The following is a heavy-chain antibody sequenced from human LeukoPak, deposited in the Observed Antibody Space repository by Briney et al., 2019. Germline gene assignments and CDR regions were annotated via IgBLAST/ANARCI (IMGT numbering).Heavy chain of an antibody. V-gene: IGHV4-39*07. J-gene: IGHJ6*02. Sequence: SETLSLTCTVSGGSISGISYFWGWIRQPPGKGLEWIGEINHSGSTNYNPSLKSRVTISVDTSKNQFSLKLSSVTAADTAVYYCARGRLRGYSGYDSPPKINYGMDVWGQGTTVTVSS. D-gene: IGHD5-12*01. CDR2: INHSGST. CDR1: GGSISGISYF. CDR3: ARGRLRGYSGYDSPPKINYGMDV.